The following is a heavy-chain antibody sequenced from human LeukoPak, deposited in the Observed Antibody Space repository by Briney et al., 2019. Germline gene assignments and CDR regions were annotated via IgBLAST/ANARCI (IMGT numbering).Heavy chain of an antibody. D-gene: IGHD3-22*01. CDR3: ARSLTMIVVALGY. V-gene: IGHV1-2*02. CDR1: GYTFTGYY. Sequence: GASVKVSCKASGYTFTGYYMHWVRQAPGQGLEWMGWINPNSGGTNYAQKFQGRVTMTRDTSISTAHMELSRLRSDDTAVYYCARSLTMIVVALGYWGQGTLVTVSS. CDR2: INPNSGGT. J-gene: IGHJ4*02.